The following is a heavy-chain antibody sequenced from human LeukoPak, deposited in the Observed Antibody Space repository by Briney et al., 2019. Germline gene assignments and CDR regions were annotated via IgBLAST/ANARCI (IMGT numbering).Heavy chain of an antibody. CDR1: GLTFSSYA. J-gene: IGHJ6*02. CDR3: ARATGYSSSWYRGYYYYGMDV. D-gene: IGHD6-13*01. CDR2: ISSSSSTI. Sequence: GGSLRLSCAASGLTFSSYAMSWVRQAPGKGLEGVSYISSSSSTIYYADSVKGRFTISRDNAKNSLYLQMNSLRDEDTAVYYCARATGYSSSWYRGYYYYGMDVWGQGTTVTVSS. V-gene: IGHV3-48*02.